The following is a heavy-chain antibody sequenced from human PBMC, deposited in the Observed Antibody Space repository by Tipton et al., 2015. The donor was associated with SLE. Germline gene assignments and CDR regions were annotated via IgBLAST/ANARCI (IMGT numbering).Heavy chain of an antibody. V-gene: IGHV1-18*01. D-gene: IGHD5-18*01. CDR2: ISTYNGNT. CDR1: DYTFTNYG. J-gene: IGHJ4*02. CDR3: ARVRVDTAMGVFDF. Sequence: QVQLVQSGAEVKKPGASVKVSCKASDYTFTNYGISWVRQAPGQGLEWMGWISTYNGNTDYAQKFQGRVTMTTDTSTSTAYMELRSLRSDDTAIYYCARVRVDTAMGVFDFWGQGTLVTVSS.